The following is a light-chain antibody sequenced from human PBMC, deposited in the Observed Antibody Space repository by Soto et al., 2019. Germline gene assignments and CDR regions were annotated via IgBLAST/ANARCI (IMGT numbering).Light chain of an antibody. CDR1: SSDVGGYNY. CDR3: SSYTSSSTRV. V-gene: IGLV2-14*01. CDR2: DVS. Sequence: QSALTQPASVSGSPGQSITISCTGTSSDVGGYNYVSWYQQHPGKAPKRMIYDVSNRPSGVSNRFSGSKSGNTASLTISGLQAEDDAYYYCSSYTSSSTRVFGGGTKLTVL. J-gene: IGLJ2*01.